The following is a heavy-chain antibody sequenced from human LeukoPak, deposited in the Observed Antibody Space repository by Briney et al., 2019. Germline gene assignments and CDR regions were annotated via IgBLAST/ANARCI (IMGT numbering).Heavy chain of an antibody. CDR3: ARVVAATAIDY. Sequence: GESLRISCKGSGYSFTSYWISWVRQMPGKGLEWMGRIDPSDSYTNYSPSFQGHVTISADKSISTAYPQWSSLKASDTAMCFCARVVAATAIDYWGQGTLVTVSS. D-gene: IGHD2-15*01. V-gene: IGHV5-10-1*01. CDR2: IDPSDSYT. CDR1: GYSFTSYW. J-gene: IGHJ4*02.